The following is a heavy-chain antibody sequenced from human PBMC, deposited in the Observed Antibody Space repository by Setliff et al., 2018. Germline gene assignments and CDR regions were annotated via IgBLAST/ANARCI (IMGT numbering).Heavy chain of an antibody. CDR3: ARDTRDKYDRSGYYLSFDS. J-gene: IGHJ4*02. Sequence: PSETLSLTCAVSGFSITNGYYWGWIRQSPGRGLEWIANIFQSGITFYNPSLKSRVTMSLDTSTNQFSLKLRSVTAADTAVYYCARDTRDKYDRSGYYLSFDSWGQGTPVTVSS. D-gene: IGHD3-22*01. CDR2: IFQSGIT. CDR1: GFSITNGYY. V-gene: IGHV4-38-2*02.